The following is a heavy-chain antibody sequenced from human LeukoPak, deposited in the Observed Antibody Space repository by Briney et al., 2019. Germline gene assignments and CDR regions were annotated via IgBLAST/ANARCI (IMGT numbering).Heavy chain of an antibody. CDR3: ARDERYCSTGSCKRTYGMDV. CDR1: GGSISSYY. D-gene: IGHD2-15*01. Sequence: PSETLSLTCTVSGGSISSYYWSWIRQPAGKGLEWIGRIYTSGSTNYNPSLKSRVTMSVDTSKNQFSLKLSSVTAADTAVYYCARDERYCSTGSCKRTYGMDVWGQGTTVTVSS. V-gene: IGHV4-4*07. CDR2: IYTSGST. J-gene: IGHJ6*02.